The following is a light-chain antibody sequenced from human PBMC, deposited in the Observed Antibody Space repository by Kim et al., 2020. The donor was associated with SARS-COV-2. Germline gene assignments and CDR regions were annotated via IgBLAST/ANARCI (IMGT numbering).Light chain of an antibody. Sequence: RANINCKSSQSVLYSSNNQNYLAWYQQKPGQPPKLLIYWASTREYGVPDRFSGSGSGTDFTLTIRSLQAEDVAVYYCQQYYSTPYTFGQGTKLEI. V-gene: IGKV4-1*01. CDR1: QSVLYSSNNQNY. CDR2: WAS. CDR3: QQYYSTPYT. J-gene: IGKJ2*01.